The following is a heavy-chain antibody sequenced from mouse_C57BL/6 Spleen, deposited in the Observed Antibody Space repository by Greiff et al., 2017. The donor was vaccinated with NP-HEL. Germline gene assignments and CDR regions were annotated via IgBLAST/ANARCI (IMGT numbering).Heavy chain of an antibody. CDR3: AREETTVVPYYAMDY. Sequence: QVQLQQPGAELVRPGSSVKLSCKASGYTFTSYWMHWVKQRPIQGLEWIGNIDPSDSETHYNQKFKDKATLTVDKSSSTAYMQLSSLTSEDSAVYYCAREETTVVPYYAMDYWGQGASVTVSS. CDR2: IDPSDSET. D-gene: IGHD1-1*01. V-gene: IGHV1-52*01. CDR1: GYTFTSYW. J-gene: IGHJ4*01.